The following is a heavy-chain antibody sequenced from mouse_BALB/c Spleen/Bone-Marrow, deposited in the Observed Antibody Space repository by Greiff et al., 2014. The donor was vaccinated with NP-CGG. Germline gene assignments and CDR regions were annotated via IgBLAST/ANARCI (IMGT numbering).Heavy chain of an antibody. D-gene: IGHD2-4*01. CDR2: TDPENGDT. J-gene: IGHJ2*01. CDR1: GFNIKDFY. CDR3: NALYYDSDFDY. V-gene: IGHV14-4*02. Sequence: EVQLQQSGAELVRSGASVKLSCTASGFNIKDFYIYWVKQRPAQGLEWIGWTDPENGDTDYDPKFQGKATMTADTSSNTAYQQLSSLASEDTAVYYCNALYYDSDFDYWGQGTTLTVSS.